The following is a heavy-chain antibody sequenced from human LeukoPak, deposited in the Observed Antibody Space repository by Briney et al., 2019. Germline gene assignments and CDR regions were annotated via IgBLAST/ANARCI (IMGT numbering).Heavy chain of an antibody. CDR2: ISGSGGST. D-gene: IGHD6-13*01. Sequence: PGGSLRLSCAASGFTFSSYDMSWLRQAPGKGLEWVAAISGSGGSTYYEDYVKGRITIDSAKAKNSLYVQMHSPRGADTALYYCARASDSASSRIDYWGQGTLVTVSS. V-gene: IGHV3-23*01. CDR3: ARASDSASSRIDY. CDR1: GFTFSSYD. J-gene: IGHJ4*02.